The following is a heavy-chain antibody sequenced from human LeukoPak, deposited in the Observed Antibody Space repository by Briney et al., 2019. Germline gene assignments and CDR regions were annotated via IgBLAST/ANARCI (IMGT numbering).Heavy chain of an antibody. CDR1: GYTLTELS. CDR2: FDPEDGET. V-gene: IGHV1-24*01. D-gene: IGHD2-2*01. CDR3: ATWGSTSWADNGMDV. Sequence: GASVKVSCKVSGYTLTELSMHWVRQAPGKGLEWMGGFDPEDGETIYAQKFQGRVTMTEDTSTDTAYMELSSLRSEDTAVYYCATWGSTSWADNGMDVWGQGTTVTVSS. J-gene: IGHJ6*02.